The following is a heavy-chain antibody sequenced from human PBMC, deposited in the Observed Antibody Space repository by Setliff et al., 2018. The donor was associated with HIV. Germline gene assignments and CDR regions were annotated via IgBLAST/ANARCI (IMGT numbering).Heavy chain of an antibody. CDR1: GFTFSSYG. V-gene: IGHV3-30*02. CDR3: AKGFRPVDTALVSGPTY. CDR2: IWSDGSNK. D-gene: IGHD5-18*01. J-gene: IGHJ4*02. Sequence: GGSLRLSCAASGFTFSSYGMHWVRQAPGKGLEWVAFIWSDGSNKYYADSVKGRFIISRDNSQNTLYLQMNSLRADYKAIYYCAKGFRPVDTALVSGPTYWGQGIRVTVSS.